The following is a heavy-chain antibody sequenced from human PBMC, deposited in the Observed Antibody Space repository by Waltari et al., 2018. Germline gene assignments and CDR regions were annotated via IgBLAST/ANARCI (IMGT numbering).Heavy chain of an antibody. D-gene: IGHD5-12*01. CDR1: GGTFSSSA. CDR2: IIPSFGTA. Sequence: QVQLLQSGAVVKKPGSSVKVSCKASGGTFSSSATSWVRQAPGQGLAWMGGIIPSFGTANYAQKFQGRVTITTDESTSTAYMELSSLRSEDTAVYYCARCGYGLPYYYDYMDVWGKGTTVTVSS. J-gene: IGHJ6*03. V-gene: IGHV1-69*05. CDR3: ARCGYGLPYYYDYMDV.